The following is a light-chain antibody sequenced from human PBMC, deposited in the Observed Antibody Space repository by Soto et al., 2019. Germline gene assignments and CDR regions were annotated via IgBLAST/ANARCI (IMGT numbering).Light chain of an antibody. CDR3: CSYAGDIRWV. V-gene: IGLV2-23*02. J-gene: IGLJ3*02. CDR1: SRDVGNYYL. Sequence: QSALTQPASVSGSLGQSITISCTGTSRDVGNYYLVSWYQHHPVRAPKLLIYEVTKRPSGVSNRFSGSKSDNTASLTISWLQAEDEADYYCCSYAGDIRWVFGGGTKLTVL. CDR2: EVT.